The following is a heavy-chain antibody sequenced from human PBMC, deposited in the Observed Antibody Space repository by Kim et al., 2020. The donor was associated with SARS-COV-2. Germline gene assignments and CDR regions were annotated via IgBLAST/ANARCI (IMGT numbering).Heavy chain of an antibody. CDR2: IYYSGST. CDR1: GGSISSYY. V-gene: IGHV4-59*01. Sequence: SETLSLTCTVSGGSISSYYWSWIRQPTGKGLEWIGYIYYSGSTNYNPSLKSRVTISVDTSKNQFSLKLSSVTAADTAVYYCASDYYDSSGYEYGMDVWGQGTTVTVSS. J-gene: IGHJ6*02. CDR3: ASDYYDSSGYEYGMDV. D-gene: IGHD3-22*01.